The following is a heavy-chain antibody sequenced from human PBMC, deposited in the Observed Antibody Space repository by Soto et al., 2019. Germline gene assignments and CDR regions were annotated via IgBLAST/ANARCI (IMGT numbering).Heavy chain of an antibody. CDR3: AAAVVYSSGWYGPPDFDY. D-gene: IGHD6-19*01. CDR2: IVVGSGNT. CDR1: GFTFTSSA. Sequence: QMQLVQSGPEVKKPGTSVKVSCKASGFTFTSSAMQWVRQARGQRLEWIGWIVVGSGNTNYAQKFQERVTITRDMSTSTAYMELSSLRSEDTAVYYCAAAVVYSSGWYGPPDFDYWGQGTLVTVSS. V-gene: IGHV1-58*02. J-gene: IGHJ4*02.